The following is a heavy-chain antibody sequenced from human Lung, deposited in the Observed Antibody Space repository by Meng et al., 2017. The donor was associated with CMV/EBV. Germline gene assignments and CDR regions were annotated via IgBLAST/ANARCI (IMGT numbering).Heavy chain of an antibody. V-gene: IGHV3-11*01. J-gene: IGHJ6*02. CDR2: ISASYAV. Sequence: GGSXRLXCAASGFRFSDYYMTWIRQAPGKGLEWIAYISASYAVDYADSLKGRFTISRDNAKNSLHLQMNSLRVKDTAVYYCARVLLDVRGWYYEGMDVWGQGTTVTVSS. CDR3: ARVLLDVRGWYYEGMDV. D-gene: IGHD3-16*01. CDR1: GFRFSDYY.